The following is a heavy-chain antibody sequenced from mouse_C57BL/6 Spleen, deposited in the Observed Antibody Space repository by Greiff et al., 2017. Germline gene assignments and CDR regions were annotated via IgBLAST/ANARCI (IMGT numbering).Heavy chain of an antibody. CDR1: GYTFTSYW. CDR2: IAPSDSYT. V-gene: IGHV1-69*01. CDR3: ARSWFAY. Sequence: QVQLQQSGAELVIPGASVKLSCKASGYTFTSYWMHWVKQRPGQGLEWIGEIAPSDSYTNYNQKFKGKSTLTVNKSSSTAYMQLSSLTSDDSAVYYCARSWFAYWGQGTLVTVSA. J-gene: IGHJ3*01.